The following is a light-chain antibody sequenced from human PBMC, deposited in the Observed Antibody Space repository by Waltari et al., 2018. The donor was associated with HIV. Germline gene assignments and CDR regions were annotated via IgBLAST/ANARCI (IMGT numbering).Light chain of an antibody. CDR2: STN. Sequence: QTVVTQEPSFSVSPGGTVTLTCGLSSGSVSTSYYTSWYQQTPGQAPRTLIYSTNTRSSGVPDRFSGSILGNKAALTITGAQADDESDYYCVLFMGNGIWVFGGGTKLTVL. V-gene: IGLV8-61*01. CDR1: SGSVSTSYY. CDR3: VLFMGNGIWV. J-gene: IGLJ3*02.